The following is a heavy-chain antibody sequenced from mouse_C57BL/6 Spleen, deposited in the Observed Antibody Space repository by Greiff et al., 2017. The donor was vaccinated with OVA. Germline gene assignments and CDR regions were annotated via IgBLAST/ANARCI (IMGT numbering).Heavy chain of an antibody. D-gene: IGHD4-1*01. J-gene: IGHJ4*01. CDR1: GFTFSDYG. CDR2: ISSGSSTI. CDR3: ARRTALYAMDN. V-gene: IGHV5-17*01. Sequence: EVQLVESGGGLVKPGGSLKLSCAASGFTFSDYGMHWVRQAPAKGLEWVASISSGSSTIYYADTVKGRVTRSRDDAKNTLFLQMTSLRSEETAMYYCARRTALYAMDNWGQGTSVTVAS.